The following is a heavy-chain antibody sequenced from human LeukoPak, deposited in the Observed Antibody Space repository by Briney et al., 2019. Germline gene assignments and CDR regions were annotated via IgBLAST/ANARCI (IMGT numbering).Heavy chain of an antibody. J-gene: IGHJ4*02. D-gene: IGHD3-3*01. V-gene: IGHV3-23*01. CDR1: GFTFSGHA. Sequence: GGSLRLSCAASGFTFSGHAMVWVRQRPGKGLEWVSGITGSGGSTYYADSVKGRFTISRDNSKNTLYLQMNSLRAEDTAIYYCARDERLLSFLKWGQGTLVTVSS. CDR3: ARDERLLSFLK. CDR2: ITGSGGST.